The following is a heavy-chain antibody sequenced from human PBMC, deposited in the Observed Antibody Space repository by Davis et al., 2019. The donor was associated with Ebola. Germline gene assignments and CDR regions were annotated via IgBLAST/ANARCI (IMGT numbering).Heavy chain of an antibody. Sequence: GGSLRLSCAASGFRVSGPYMSWVRQAPGKGLEWVSAISGSGGSTYYADSVKGRFTISRDNSKKTLYLQMNSLSAEDTAVYYCAKSGLSFGVVKYHYGMDVWGKGTTVTVSS. CDR1: GFRVSGPY. D-gene: IGHD3-3*01. CDR3: AKSGLSFGVVKYHYGMDV. J-gene: IGHJ6*04. CDR2: ISGSGGST. V-gene: IGHV3-23*01.